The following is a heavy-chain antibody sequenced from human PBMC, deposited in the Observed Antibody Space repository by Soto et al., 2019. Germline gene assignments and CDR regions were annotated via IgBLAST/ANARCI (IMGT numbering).Heavy chain of an antibody. Sequence: GESLKISCKGSGYSFTNYLIGWVRQMPGKGLESMGIIYPGDSDARYSPSFQGQVTISADKSTSTASLQWSSLKASGTAMYYCARRNRSQYDFDYWGQGTLVTVSA. CDR1: GYSFTNYL. V-gene: IGHV5-51*01. D-gene: IGHD2-2*01. J-gene: IGHJ4*02. CDR2: IYPGDSDA. CDR3: ARRNRSQYDFDY.